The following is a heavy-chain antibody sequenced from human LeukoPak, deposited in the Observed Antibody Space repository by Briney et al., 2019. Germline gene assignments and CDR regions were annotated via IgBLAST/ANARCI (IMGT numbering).Heavy chain of an antibody. V-gene: IGHV3-9*01. CDR1: GFTFDDYA. D-gene: IGHD5-24*01. CDR2: ISWNSGSI. J-gene: IGHJ4*02. Sequence: GGSLRLSCAASGFTFDDYAMHWVRQAPGKGLEWVSGISWNSGSIGYADSVKGRFTISRDNAKNSLYLQMNSLRAEDTALYYCARARDGYNSNFDYWGQGTLVTVSS. CDR3: ARARDGYNSNFDY.